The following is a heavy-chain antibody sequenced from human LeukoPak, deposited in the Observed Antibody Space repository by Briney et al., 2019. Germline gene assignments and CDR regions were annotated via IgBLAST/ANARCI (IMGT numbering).Heavy chain of an antibody. CDR2: IIPNFGTA. V-gene: IGHV1-69*13. J-gene: IGHJ4*02. CDR3: ARGPDCSSTSCYGPAFDY. D-gene: IGHD2-2*01. CDR1: GYTFTSYG. Sequence: SVTVSCTASGYTFTSYGISWVRQAPGQGLEWMGGIIPNFGTANYAQKFQGRVTITADESTSTAYMELSSLRSEDTAVYYCARGPDCSSTSCYGPAFDYWGQGTLVTVSS.